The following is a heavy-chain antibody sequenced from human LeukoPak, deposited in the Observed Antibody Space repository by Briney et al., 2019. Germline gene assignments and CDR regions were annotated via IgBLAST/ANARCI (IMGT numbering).Heavy chain of an antibody. D-gene: IGHD2-8*01. CDR3: ARLPCPNGVCQIRAHFDY. CDR2: IYPGDSDT. Sequence: GESQKISCKGSGYSFTSYWIGWVRQMPGKGLEWMGIIYPGDSDTRYSPSFQGQVTISADKSISTAYLQWSSLKASDTAMYYCARLPCPNGVCQIRAHFDYWGQGTLVTVSS. V-gene: IGHV5-51*01. J-gene: IGHJ4*02. CDR1: GYSFTSYW.